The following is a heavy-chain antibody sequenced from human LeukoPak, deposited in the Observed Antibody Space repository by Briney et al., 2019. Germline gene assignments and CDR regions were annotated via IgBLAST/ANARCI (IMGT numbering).Heavy chain of an antibody. CDR2: IYKNGRER. J-gene: IGHJ3*02. CDR3: ANPTMRPFYHDAFDI. CDR1: GFIFRSYG. D-gene: IGHD2-2*01. Sequence: HPGGSLRLSCAASGFIFRSYGMNWVRQAPGKGLEWVSGIYKNGRERYGDSVKGRFTISRDNSKNTLYLQMNSLRAEDTAVYYCANPTMRPFYHDAFDIWGQGTMVTVSS. V-gene: IGHV3-23*05.